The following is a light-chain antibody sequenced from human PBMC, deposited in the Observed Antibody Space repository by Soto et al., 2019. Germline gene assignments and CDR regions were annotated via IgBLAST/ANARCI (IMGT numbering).Light chain of an antibody. CDR3: QQRSNGPVT. V-gene: IGKV3-11*01. CDR1: QSVSSS. J-gene: IGKJ4*02. CDR2: DAS. Sequence: EIVLTQSPATLSLSPGERATLSCRASQSVSSSLAWYQQKPGQAPRLLIYDASNRATGIPARFSGSGSGTYFTITLSSLEPEDFAVYYCQQRSNGPVTFGGGTNVEIQ.